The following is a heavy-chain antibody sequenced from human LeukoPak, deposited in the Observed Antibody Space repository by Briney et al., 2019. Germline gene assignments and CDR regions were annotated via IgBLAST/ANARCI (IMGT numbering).Heavy chain of an antibody. D-gene: IGHD5-18*01. Sequence: GRSLRLSCAASGFTFSSYYMHWVRQAPGKGLEWGAVISIDGSRKYYADSVKGRFTISRDNSMKTLYLQMSSLRVEDTAIYYCAKAGASHTAMDLLFDYWGQGTLVTVSS. CDR1: GFTFSSYY. CDR2: ISIDGSRK. V-gene: IGHV3-30*18. CDR3: AKAGASHTAMDLLFDY. J-gene: IGHJ4*02.